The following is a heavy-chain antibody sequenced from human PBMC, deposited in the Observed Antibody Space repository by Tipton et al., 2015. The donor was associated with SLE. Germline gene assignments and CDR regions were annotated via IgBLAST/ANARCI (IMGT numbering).Heavy chain of an antibody. CDR1: GGSISSYY. CDR2: VSYSGNT. CDR3: ARDLGSYYGSDY. D-gene: IGHD1-26*01. J-gene: IGHJ4*02. V-gene: IGHV4-59*01. Sequence: LRLSCTVSGGSISSYYWSWIRQPPGKGLEWIGYVSYSGNTQYNPSLKSRVTMSLGTSKNQFPLKLSSVTAADTAVYYCARDLGSYYGSDYWDQGSLLTVSS.